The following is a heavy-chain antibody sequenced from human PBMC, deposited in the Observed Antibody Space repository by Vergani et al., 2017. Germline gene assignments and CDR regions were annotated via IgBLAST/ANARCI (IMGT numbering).Heavy chain of an antibody. CDR3: ARDWHPYYLKTTYGMDV. CDR1: GYTFTGYY. J-gene: IGHJ6*02. Sequence: QVQLVQSGAEVKKPGASVKVSCKASGYTFTGYYMHWVRQAPGQGLEWMGWINPNSGGTNYAQKFQGRVTITADKSTSTAYMELSSLRSEDTAVYYCARDWHPYYLKTTYGMDVWGQGTTVTVSS. CDR2: INPNSGGT. V-gene: IGHV1-2*02. D-gene: IGHD3-10*01.